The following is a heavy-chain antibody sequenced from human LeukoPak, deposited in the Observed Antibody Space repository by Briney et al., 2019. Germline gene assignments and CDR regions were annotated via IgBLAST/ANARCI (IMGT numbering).Heavy chain of an antibody. CDR1: GYTFTSYD. V-gene: IGHV1-8*03. CDR3: ARVLLAAAQQLDL. Sequence: ASVKVSCKASGYTFTSYDINWVRQATGQGLEWMGWMNPNSGNTGYAQKFQGRVTITRNTSISTAYMELSSLRSEDTAVYYCARVLLAAAQQLDLWGRGTLVTVSS. CDR2: MNPNSGNT. D-gene: IGHD6-13*01. J-gene: IGHJ2*01.